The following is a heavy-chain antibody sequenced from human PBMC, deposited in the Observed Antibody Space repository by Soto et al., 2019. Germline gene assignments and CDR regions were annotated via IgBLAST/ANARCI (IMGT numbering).Heavy chain of an antibody. D-gene: IGHD2-2*01. CDR1: GYSFTSYW. Sequence: EVQLVQSGAEVKKPGESLKISCKGSGYSFTSYWIGWVRQMPGKGLEWMGIIYPGDSDTRYSPSFQGQVTISADKSISTAYLQWSSLKASDTAMYYCARVSQYQLQSGAAGTSALGWYFDLWGRGTLVTVSS. V-gene: IGHV5-51*01. CDR2: IYPGDSDT. J-gene: IGHJ2*01. CDR3: ARVSQYQLQSGAAGTSALGWYFDL.